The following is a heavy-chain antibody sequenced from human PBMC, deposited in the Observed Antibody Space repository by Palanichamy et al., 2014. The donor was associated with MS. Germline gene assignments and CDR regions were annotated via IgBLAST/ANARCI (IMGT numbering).Heavy chain of an antibody. CDR1: GGSFSGYS. D-gene: IGHD3-16*01. Sequence: QVQLQQWGAGLLKPSETLSLTCAVYGGSFSGYSWTWIRQSPGKGLEWIGEINHSGSTNYNPSLKSRITISVDTSKNQFSLKLASVTAADTAVYYCARDPLITNYDYYGLDVWGQGTTVTVSS. CDR2: INHSGST. J-gene: IGHJ6*02. CDR3: ARDPLITNYDYYGLDV. V-gene: IGHV4-34*01.